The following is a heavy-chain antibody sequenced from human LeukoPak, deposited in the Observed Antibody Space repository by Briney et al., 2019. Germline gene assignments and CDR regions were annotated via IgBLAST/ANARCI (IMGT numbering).Heavy chain of an antibody. Sequence: SETLSLTCTVSGGSISSYYWSWIRQPLEKGLEWIGYIYYSGSTNYNPSLKGRVTISVDASKNQFSLKLSSVTAADTAVYYCARDSTVADDAFDIWGQGTMVTVSS. D-gene: IGHD4-17*01. CDR2: IYYSGST. J-gene: IGHJ3*02. CDR3: ARDSTVADDAFDI. V-gene: IGHV4-59*01. CDR1: GGSISSYY.